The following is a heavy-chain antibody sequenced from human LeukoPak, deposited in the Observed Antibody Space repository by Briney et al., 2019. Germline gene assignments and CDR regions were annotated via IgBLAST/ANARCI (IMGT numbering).Heavy chain of an antibody. CDR1: GFTFSSYA. J-gene: IGHJ4*02. CDR3: GKVGGGYQLLYDYFDY. Sequence: GGSLRLSCAASGFTFSSYAMSWVRQAPGKGLEWVSAISGSGGSTYYADSVKGRFTISRDNSKNTLYLQMNSLGAEDTAVYYCGKVGGGYQLLYDYFDYWGQGTLVTVSS. V-gene: IGHV3-23*01. D-gene: IGHD2-2*02. CDR2: ISGSGGST.